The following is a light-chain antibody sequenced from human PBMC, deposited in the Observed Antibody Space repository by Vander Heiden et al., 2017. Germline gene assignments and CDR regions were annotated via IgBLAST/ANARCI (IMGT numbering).Light chain of an antibody. J-gene: IGKJ2*01. CDR1: QSISSY. Sequence: DIQMTQSPSSLSASVGDRVTITCRASQSISSYLNWYQQKPGKAPKLLIYAASSLQSGVPSRFSGRGSGTDFTLTISSLKPEDFATSDCQQSYSNPYTFGQGTKLXLK. V-gene: IGKV1-39*01. CDR3: QQSYSNPYT. CDR2: AAS.